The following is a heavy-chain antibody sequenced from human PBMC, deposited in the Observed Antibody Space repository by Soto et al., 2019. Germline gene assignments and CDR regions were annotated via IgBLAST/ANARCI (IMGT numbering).Heavy chain of an antibody. CDR1: GFTFSSCA. D-gene: IGHD2-15*01. V-gene: IGHV3-23*01. J-gene: IGHJ4*02. Sequence: PGGSLRLSCAASGFTFSSCAMGWVRQAPGKGLEWVSSISVNGGSTYYADSVKGRFTTSRDNSKNILYLHMISLRAEDTAVYYCAKERNSWYSSGSDSWGQGTLVTVSS. CDR2: ISVNGGST. CDR3: AKERNSWYSSGSDS.